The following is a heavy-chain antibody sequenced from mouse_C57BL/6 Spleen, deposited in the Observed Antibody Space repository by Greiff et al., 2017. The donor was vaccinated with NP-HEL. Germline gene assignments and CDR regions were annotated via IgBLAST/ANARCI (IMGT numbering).Heavy chain of an antibody. Sequence: QVQLQQPGAELVKPGASVKLSCTASGFTFTSYWMHWVKQRPGRGLEWIGRIDPNSGGTKYNAKFQSKATLTADKPSSTAYLQLSSLTAEDSAVYYWARPHGSGLWDFEVWGTGATVTV. CDR2: IDPNSGGT. J-gene: IGHJ1*03. CDR3: ARPHGSGLWDFEV. V-gene: IGHV1-72*01. D-gene: IGHD1-1*01. CDR1: GFTFTSYW.